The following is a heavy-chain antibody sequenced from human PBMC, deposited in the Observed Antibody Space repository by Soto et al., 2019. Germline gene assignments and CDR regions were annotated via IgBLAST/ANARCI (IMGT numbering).Heavy chain of an antibody. J-gene: IGHJ4*02. V-gene: IGHV4-34*01. CDR1: GGSFSGYY. CDR3: ARFKGGYNYGD. CDR2: INHSGST. D-gene: IGHD5-12*01. Sequence: PSETLSLTCAVYGGSFSGYYWSWIRQPPGKGLEWIGEINHSGSTNYNPSLKSRVTISVDTSKNQFSLKLSSVTAADTAVYYCARFKGGYNYGDWGQGTLVTVSS.